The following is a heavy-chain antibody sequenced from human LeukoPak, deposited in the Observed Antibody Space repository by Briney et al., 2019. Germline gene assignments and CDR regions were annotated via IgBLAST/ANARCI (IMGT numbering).Heavy chain of an antibody. V-gene: IGHV1-2*02. D-gene: IGHD3-3*01. CDR2: INPNSGGT. CDR1: GYTFTSYD. CDR3: ASGDDFWSGYYPQPLDY. J-gene: IGHJ4*02. Sequence: ASVKVSCKASGYTFTSYDINWVRQATGQGLEWMGWINPNSGGTNYAQKFQGRVTMTRDTSISTAYMELSRLRSDDTAVYYCASGDDFWSGYYPQPLDYWGQGTLVTVSS.